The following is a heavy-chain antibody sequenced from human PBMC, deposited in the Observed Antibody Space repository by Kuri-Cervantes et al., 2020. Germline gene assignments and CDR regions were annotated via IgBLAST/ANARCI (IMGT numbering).Heavy chain of an antibody. CDR3: ARGVGATGSYFDY. CDR1: GYSISSGYY. D-gene: IGHD1-26*01. Sequence: SETLSLTCAISGYSISSGYYWGWIRQPPGKGLEWIGSIYHSGSTNYNPSLKSRVTISVDTSKNQFSLKLSSVTAADTAVYYCARGVGATGSYFDYWGQGTLVTVSS. CDR2: IYHSGST. J-gene: IGHJ4*02. V-gene: IGHV4-38-2*01.